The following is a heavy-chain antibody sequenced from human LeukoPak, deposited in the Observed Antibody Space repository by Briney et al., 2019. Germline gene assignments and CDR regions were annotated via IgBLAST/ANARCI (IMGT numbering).Heavy chain of an antibody. D-gene: IGHD6-19*01. CDR2: INHSGST. V-gene: IGHV4-34*01. CDR3: ARGPSFLAYRWLVPNDAFDI. CDR1: GGSFSGYY. J-gene: IGHJ3*02. Sequence: PSETLSLTCAVYGGSFSGYYWSWIRQPPGKGLEWIGEINHSGSTNYNPSLKSRVTISVDTSKNQFSLKLSSVTAADTAVYYCARGPSFLAYRWLVPNDAFDIWGQGTMVTVSS.